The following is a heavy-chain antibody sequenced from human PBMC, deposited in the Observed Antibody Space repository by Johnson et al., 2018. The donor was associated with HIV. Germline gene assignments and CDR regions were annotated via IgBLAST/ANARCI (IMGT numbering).Heavy chain of an antibody. Sequence: QVQLVESGGGVVQPGRSLRLSCAASGFTFSSYAMHWVRQAPGKGLEWVAVISYDGSNKYYADSVKGRFTISRDNSKNTLYLQMNSPRTEDTAVYYCARAERGYSSSCVDAFDIWGQGTMVTVSS. CDR2: ISYDGSNK. CDR1: GFTFSSYA. CDR3: ARAERGYSSSCVDAFDI. V-gene: IGHV3-30*04. J-gene: IGHJ3*02. D-gene: IGHD6-13*01.